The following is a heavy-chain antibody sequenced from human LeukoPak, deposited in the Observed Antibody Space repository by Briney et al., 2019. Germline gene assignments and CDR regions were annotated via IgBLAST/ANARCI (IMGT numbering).Heavy chain of an antibody. V-gene: IGHV1-2*06. D-gene: IGHD6-13*01. CDR2: INPNSGGT. Sequence: GASVKVSCKASGYTFTGYYMHWVRQAPGQGLEWMGRINPNSGGTNYAQKFQGRATMTRDTSISTAYMELSRLRSDDTAVYYCARGYSSSWYDAFDIWGQGTMVTVSS. J-gene: IGHJ3*02. CDR3: ARGYSSSWYDAFDI. CDR1: GYTFTGYY.